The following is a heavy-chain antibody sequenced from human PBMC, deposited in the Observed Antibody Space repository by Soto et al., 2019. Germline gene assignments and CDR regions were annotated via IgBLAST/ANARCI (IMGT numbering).Heavy chain of an antibody. CDR1: GFTFTNYD. J-gene: IGHJ1*01. CDR3: ARGPGTMVTTYDYFEH. CDR2: IWYDESNK. Sequence: QVQLVESGGGVVQPGRSLRLSCAASGFTFTNYDMHWVRQAPGKGLEWVAIIWYDESNKYYGDSVKGRFTISRDISKNTLYLQMNSLRAEDTAVYYCARGPGTMVTTYDYFEHWGQGTLVTVSS. D-gene: IGHD4-17*01. V-gene: IGHV3-33*01.